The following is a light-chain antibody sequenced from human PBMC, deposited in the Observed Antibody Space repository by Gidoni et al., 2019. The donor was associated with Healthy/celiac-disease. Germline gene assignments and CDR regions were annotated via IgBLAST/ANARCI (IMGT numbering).Light chain of an antibody. CDR1: QSVSGY. CDR2: DAS. CDR3: QSGT. Sequence: EIVLTQSPATLSLSPGERATLACRASQSVSGYLAWYHPKPGQPPRPLIDDASHRATGIPARFSGSGSGTDFNLTISSLGPEDFAGYYCQSGTFGPXTKVEIQ. V-gene: IGKV3-11*01. J-gene: IGKJ1*01.